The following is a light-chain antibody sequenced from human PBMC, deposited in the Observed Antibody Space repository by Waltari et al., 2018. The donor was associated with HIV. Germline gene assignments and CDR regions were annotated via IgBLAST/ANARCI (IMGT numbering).Light chain of an antibody. CDR3: LQSSSAPWT. CDR2: DAS. Sequence: DIQMSQSPYLLSASVGDSVTITCRASQPVTNKVNWYQQKPGKAPKLLIYDASTLQGGVPSRFRGGGSGTHFTLTITSVQPDDYATYYCLQSSSAPWTFGHGTKVEVK. CDR1: QPVTNK. J-gene: IGKJ1*01. V-gene: IGKV1-39*01.